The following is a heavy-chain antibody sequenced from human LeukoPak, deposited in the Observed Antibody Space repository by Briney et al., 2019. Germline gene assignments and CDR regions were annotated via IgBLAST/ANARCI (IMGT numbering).Heavy chain of an antibody. V-gene: IGHV3-23*01. D-gene: IGHD3-3*01. Sequence: PGGSLRLSCAASGFTFGSYAMSWVRQAPGKGLEWVSAISGSGDKTYYAESVKGRFTISRDNSENTLYLQMNSLRAEDTAVYYCAKDLRGSGYDCDYWGQGTLVTVSS. CDR3: AKDLRGSGYDCDY. CDR2: ISGSGDKT. J-gene: IGHJ4*02. CDR1: GFTFGSYA.